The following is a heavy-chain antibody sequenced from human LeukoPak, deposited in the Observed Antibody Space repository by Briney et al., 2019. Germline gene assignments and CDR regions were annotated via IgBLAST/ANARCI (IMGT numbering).Heavy chain of an antibody. CDR1: GFTFSSYE. CDR2: ITSSSSFI. V-gene: IGHV3-48*01. Sequence: QTGGSLRLSCAASGFTFSSYEMNWVRQAPGKGLEWVSYITSSSSFIYYADSVKGRFTISRDNAKNSLYLQMNSLRAEDTAVYYCARDNMGFDYWGQGTLVTVYS. CDR3: ARDNMGFDY. J-gene: IGHJ4*02. D-gene: IGHD2/OR15-2a*01.